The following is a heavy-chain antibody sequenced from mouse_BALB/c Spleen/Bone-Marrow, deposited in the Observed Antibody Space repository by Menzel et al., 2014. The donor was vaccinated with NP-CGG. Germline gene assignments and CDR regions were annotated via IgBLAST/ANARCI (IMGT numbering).Heavy chain of an antibody. CDR3: TRSYYAKEGAWFAY. CDR1: GYTFTSYY. V-gene: IGHV1S81*02. J-gene: IGHJ3*01. D-gene: IGHD1-1*01. Sequence: QVQLQQSGAELVKPGASVKLSCKASGYTFTSYYMYWVKQRPGQGLEWIGGINPSNGGTNFNEKFKSKATLTVDKSSSTAYMQLSSLTSEDSAVYYCTRSYYAKEGAWFAYWGQGTLVTVSA. CDR2: INPSNGGT.